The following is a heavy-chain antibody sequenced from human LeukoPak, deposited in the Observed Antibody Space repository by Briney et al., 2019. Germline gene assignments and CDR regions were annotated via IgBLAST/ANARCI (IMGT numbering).Heavy chain of an antibody. Sequence: PGGSLRLSCAASGFSFSNYVMHWVRQAPGKGLEYVSFIQYDGSDRYYADSVRGRFAISRDNPKSTLYLEMNSLRAEDTAVYYCAYIWSSYGNYMDVWGKGTTVTVSS. D-gene: IGHD3-3*01. J-gene: IGHJ6*03. CDR2: IQYDGSDR. V-gene: IGHV3-30*02. CDR1: GFSFSNYV. CDR3: AYIWSSYGNYMDV.